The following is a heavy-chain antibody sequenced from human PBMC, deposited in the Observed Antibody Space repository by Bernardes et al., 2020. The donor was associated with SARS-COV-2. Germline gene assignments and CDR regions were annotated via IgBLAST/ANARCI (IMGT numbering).Heavy chain of an antibody. Sequence: SETLSLTCAVYGGSFSGYYWSWIRQPPGKGLEWIGEINHSGSTNYNPSLKSRVTISVDTSKNQFSLKLSSVTATDTAVYYCARGAVIAARPNYFDYWGQGTLVTVSA. J-gene: IGHJ4*02. D-gene: IGHD6-6*01. V-gene: IGHV4-34*01. CDR2: INHSGST. CDR1: GGSFSGYY. CDR3: ARGAVIAARPNYFDY.